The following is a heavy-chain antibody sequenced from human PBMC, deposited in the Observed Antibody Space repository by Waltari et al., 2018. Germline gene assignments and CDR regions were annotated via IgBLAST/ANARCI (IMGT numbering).Heavy chain of an antibody. D-gene: IGHD6-19*01. J-gene: IGHJ3*02. CDR2: IWYDGSNK. CDR3: ARERAVAASDAFDI. CDR1: GFTFSSYG. Sequence: QVQLVESGGGVVQPGRSLRLSCAASGFTFSSYGMHWVRQAPGKGLEWVAVIWYDGSNKYYADSVKGRFTISRDNSKNTLYLQMNSLRAEDTAVYYCARERAVAASDAFDIWGQGTMVTVSS. V-gene: IGHV3-33*01.